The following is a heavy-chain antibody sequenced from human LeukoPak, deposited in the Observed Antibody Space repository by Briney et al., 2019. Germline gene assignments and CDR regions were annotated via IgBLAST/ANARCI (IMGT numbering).Heavy chain of an antibody. CDR2: MYYSGSS. CDR1: GGSIRSYC. CDR3: ARHIGSSWLDAFDI. D-gene: IGHD6-13*01. Sequence: PSETLSLTCTVSGGSIRSYCWSWIRQPPGEGLEWIGYMYYSGSSNYNPSLKSRVTIVVDTSKNRFSLNLSSVTAADTAVYYCARHIGSSWLDAFDIWGQGTMVTVSS. J-gene: IGHJ3*02. V-gene: IGHV4-59*08.